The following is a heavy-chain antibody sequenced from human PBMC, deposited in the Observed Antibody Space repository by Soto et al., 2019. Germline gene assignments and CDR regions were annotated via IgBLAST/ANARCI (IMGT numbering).Heavy chain of an antibody. D-gene: IGHD5-12*01. V-gene: IGHV3-7*01. J-gene: IGHJ6*03. CDR1: GFTFSSYW. CDR3: ARLAQVATIIAYYYYYMDV. Sequence: GGSLRLSCAASGFTFSSYWMSWVRQAPGKGLEWVANIKQDGSEKYYVDSVKGRFTISRDNAKNSLYLQMNSLRAEDTAVYYCARLAQVATIIAYYYYYMDVWGKGTTVTVSS. CDR2: IKQDGSEK.